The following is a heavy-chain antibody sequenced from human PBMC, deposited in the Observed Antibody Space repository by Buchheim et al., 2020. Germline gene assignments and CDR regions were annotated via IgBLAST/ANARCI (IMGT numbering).Heavy chain of an antibody. D-gene: IGHD2-2*01. Sequence: EVQLVQSGAEVKKPGESLRISCKGSGYSFTSYWISWVRQMPGKGLEWMGRIDPSDSYTNYSPSFQGHVTISADKSISTAYLQWSSLKASDTAMYYCAGSSGVPAAIGGLDYGIDPWGQGTL. CDR2: IDPSDSYT. J-gene: IGHJ5*02. CDR1: GYSFTSYW. CDR3: AGSSGVPAAIGGLDYGIDP. V-gene: IGHV5-10-1*01.